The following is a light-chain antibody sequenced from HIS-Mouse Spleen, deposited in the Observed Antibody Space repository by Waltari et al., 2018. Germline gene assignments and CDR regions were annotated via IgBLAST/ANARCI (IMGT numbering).Light chain of an antibody. J-gene: IGLJ3*02. CDR1: SSDVGSYNL. Sequence: QSALTQPASVSGSPGQSITISCTGTSSDVGSYNLVSWYQQHPGKAPKLMNYEGSKRPSGVSNLLSGSKSGHTASLTISGLQAEDEADYYCCSYAGSSTWVFGGGTKLTVL. V-gene: IGLV2-23*01. CDR3: CSYAGSSTWV. CDR2: EGS.